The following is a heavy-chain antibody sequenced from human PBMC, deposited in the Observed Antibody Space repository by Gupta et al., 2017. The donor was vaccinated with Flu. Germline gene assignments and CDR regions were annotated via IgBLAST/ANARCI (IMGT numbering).Heavy chain of an antibody. CDR2: IIPVFGPT. D-gene: IGHD2-15*01. Sequence: QVQLVQSGAEVKKPGSSVTVSCKTSGVPFTTYAIHWVRQAPGQGFEWMEGIIPVFGPTNSAQKFQGRVTMTADESTSTAYMELSILRSDDTAVYYCARKGGGHCSGGSCYSFDFWGQGTLVTVSS. V-gene: IGHV1-69*01. CDR1: GVPFTTYA. CDR3: ARKGGGHCSGGSCYSFDF. J-gene: IGHJ4*02.